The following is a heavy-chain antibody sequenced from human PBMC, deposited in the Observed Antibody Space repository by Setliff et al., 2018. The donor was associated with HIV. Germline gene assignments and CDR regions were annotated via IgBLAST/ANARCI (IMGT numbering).Heavy chain of an antibody. D-gene: IGHD2-21*01. CDR1: GDSIRSHY. V-gene: IGHV4-59*08. CDR3: AKQYCGGDCYSDSYYYMDV. Sequence: PSETLSLTCTVSGDSIRSHYWGWIRQPPGKGLEWIGEMNHSEHYYNPTLKSRVTISADTSKKQVSLKLSSVTATDTAVYYCAKQYCGGDCYSDSYYYMDVWGKGTTVTVSS. J-gene: IGHJ6*03. CDR2: MNHSEH.